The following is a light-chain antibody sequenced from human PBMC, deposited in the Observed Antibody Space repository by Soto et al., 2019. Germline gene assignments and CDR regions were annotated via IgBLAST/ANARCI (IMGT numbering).Light chain of an antibody. V-gene: IGKV3-20*01. J-gene: IGKJ2*01. CDR3: QQYGSSPYT. CDR1: QSVSSSY. Sequence: EIVLTQSPGTLSLSPGERATLSCRASQSVSSSYLAWYQQKPGQAPRLLIYGASSRATGRPDRFSGSWSGTDFTLTISRLEPVDYAVYYCQQYGSSPYTFGQGTKLEIK. CDR2: GAS.